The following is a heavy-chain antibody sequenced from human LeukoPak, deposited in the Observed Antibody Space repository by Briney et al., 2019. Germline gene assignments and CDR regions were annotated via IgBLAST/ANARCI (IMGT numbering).Heavy chain of an antibody. CDR1: GFTFSSYD. Sequence: GGSLRLSCAASGFTFSSYDMHWVRQAPGKGLEWVAVISYDGSNKYYADSVEGRFTISRDNSKNTLYLQMNSLRAEDTAVYYCARSLNGGIAAAVDYWGQGTLVTVSS. D-gene: IGHD6-13*01. V-gene: IGHV3-30*04. J-gene: IGHJ4*02. CDR3: ARSLNGGIAAAVDY. CDR2: ISYDGSNK.